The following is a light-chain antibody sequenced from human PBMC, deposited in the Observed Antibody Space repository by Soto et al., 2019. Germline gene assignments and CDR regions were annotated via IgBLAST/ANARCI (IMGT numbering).Light chain of an antibody. J-gene: IGLJ1*01. CDR2: DVY. CDR3: SSYTPTTSYV. CDR1: SSDVGGFNY. V-gene: IGLV2-14*01. Sequence: QSVLTQPASVSGSPGQSITISCTGTSSDVGGFNYVSWYQQHPGKAPKLLIFDVYSRPSGISNRFSGSKSGNTASLTISGLQAEDEADYYCSSYTPTTSYVFGVALKVTV.